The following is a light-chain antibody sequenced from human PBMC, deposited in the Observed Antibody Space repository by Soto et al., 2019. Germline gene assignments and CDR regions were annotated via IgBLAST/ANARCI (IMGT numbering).Light chain of an antibody. J-gene: IGLJ1*01. CDR1: SSNIGAGYD. V-gene: IGLV1-40*01. Sequence: QSALTQPPSVSGAPGQRVTISCTGSSSNIGAGYDGHWYQQLPGTAPKLLIYVNNNRPSGVPDRFSGSKSATSASLAISGLQAEDEADYYCQSYDSSLSSYVFGTGTKV. CDR2: VNN. CDR3: QSYDSSLSSYV.